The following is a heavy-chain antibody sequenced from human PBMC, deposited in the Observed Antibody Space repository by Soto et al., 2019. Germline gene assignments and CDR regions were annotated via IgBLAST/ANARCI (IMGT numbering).Heavy chain of an antibody. CDR2: ISAYNGNT. J-gene: IGHJ6*02. CDR1: GYTFTSYG. V-gene: IGHV1-18*01. CDR3: ARDVVGYSGYDYYYYYGMDV. Sequence: ASVKVSCKASGYTFTSYGISWVRQAPGQGLEWMGWISAYNGNTNYAQKLQGRVTMTTDTSTSTAYMELRSLRSDDTAVYYCARDVVGYSGYDYYYYYGMDVWGQGTTVTVSS. D-gene: IGHD5-12*01.